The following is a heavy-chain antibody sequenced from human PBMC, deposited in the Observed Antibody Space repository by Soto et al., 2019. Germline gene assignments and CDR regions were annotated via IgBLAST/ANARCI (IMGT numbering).Heavy chain of an antibody. CDR3: ASHPPRGDYDKYATTY. CDR1: ELTFSNYW. Sequence: EVQLVESGGALVQPGGSLRLSCVVSELTFSNYWMSWVRQVPGKGLEWMANIKEDGREKYYMDSVKGRFTISRDNAKNSLYLQMNSLRAEDTALYYCASHPPRGDYDKYATTYWGQGTLDTVSS. V-gene: IGHV3-7*03. J-gene: IGHJ4*02. CDR2: IKEDGREK. D-gene: IGHD4-17*01.